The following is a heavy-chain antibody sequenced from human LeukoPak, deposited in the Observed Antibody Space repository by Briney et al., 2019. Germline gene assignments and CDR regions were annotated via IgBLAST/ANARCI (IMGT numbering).Heavy chain of an antibody. CDR3: ARGIAVAGTLDNWFDP. CDR1: GDSVSSNSVT. CDR2: TYYRSTWYN. D-gene: IGHD6-19*01. J-gene: IGHJ5*02. V-gene: IGHV6-1*01. Sequence: SQTLSLTCAISGDSVSSNSVTWNWIRQSPSRGLEWLGRTYYRSTWYNDYAVSVKSRITINPDTSKNQFSLQLNSVTPEGTAVYYCARGIAVAGTLDNWFDPWGQGTLVTVSS.